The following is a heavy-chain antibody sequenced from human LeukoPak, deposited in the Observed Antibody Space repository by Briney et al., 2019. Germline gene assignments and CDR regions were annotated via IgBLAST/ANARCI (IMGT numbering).Heavy chain of an antibody. D-gene: IGHD3-9*01. Sequence: SETLFLTYAVYGGSFSGYYWSWIRQPPGKGLEWIGEINHSGSTNYNPSLKSRVTISVDTSKNQFSLKLSSVTAADTAVYYCARGSDYDILTGYYPLRYWGQGTLVTVSS. CDR3: ARGSDYDILTGYYPLRY. V-gene: IGHV4-34*01. CDR1: GGSFSGYY. CDR2: INHSGST. J-gene: IGHJ4*02.